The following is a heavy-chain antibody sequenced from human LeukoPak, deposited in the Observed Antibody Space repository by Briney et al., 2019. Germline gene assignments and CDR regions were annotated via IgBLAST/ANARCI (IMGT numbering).Heavy chain of an antibody. J-gene: IGHJ4*02. CDR1: GFTFSSYE. Sequence: PGGSLRLSCAASGFTFSSYEMNWVRQAPGKGLEWVSFITSDGSTRFYADPVKGRFTISRDNAKNLLYLQMNSLRAEDTAVYYCARSTTTSLFDYWGQGTLVAVSS. D-gene: IGHD1-1*01. CDR3: ARSTTTSLFDY. V-gene: IGHV3-48*03. CDR2: ITSDGSTR.